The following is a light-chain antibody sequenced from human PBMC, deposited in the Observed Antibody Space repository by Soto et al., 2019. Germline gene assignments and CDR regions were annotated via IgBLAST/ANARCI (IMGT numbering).Light chain of an antibody. CDR3: QKYNSAPWT. V-gene: IGKV1-27*01. CDR2: GSS. Sequence: DIQMTQSPSSLSASVGDRVTITCRASQGINIYLAWYQQKPGKVPKLLMYGSSTLQSGVPSRFSGSGSGTDFTLTISSLQPEDVATYYCQKYNSAPWTFGQGTKVEIK. CDR1: QGINIY. J-gene: IGKJ1*01.